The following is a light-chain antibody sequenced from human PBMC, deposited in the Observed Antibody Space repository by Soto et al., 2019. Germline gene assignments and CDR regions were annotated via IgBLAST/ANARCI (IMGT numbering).Light chain of an antibody. J-gene: IGKJ2*01. V-gene: IGKV3-20*01. CDR3: QQYGSSPPYT. CDR1: QSVSSSY. Sequence: EIVLTQSPGTLSLSPGERATLSCRASQSVSSSYLAWYQQKPGQAPRLLIYCASSRATGIPDRFSGSGSGTDFTLTIIRLEPEDFAVYYCQQYGSSPPYTFGPGTKLEIK. CDR2: CAS.